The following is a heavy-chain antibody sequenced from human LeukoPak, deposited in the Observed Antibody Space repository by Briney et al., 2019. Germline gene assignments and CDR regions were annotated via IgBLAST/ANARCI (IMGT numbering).Heavy chain of an antibody. J-gene: IGHJ3*02. D-gene: IGHD3-22*01. CDR3: ARVHYYDSSGSRAFDI. Sequence: GGSLRLSCAASGFTFSNYAMSWVRQAPGKGLVWVSRINSDGSSTSYADSVEGRFTISRDNAKNTLYLQMNSLRAEDTAVYYCARVHYYDSSGSRAFDIWGQGTMVTVSS. V-gene: IGHV3-74*01. CDR1: GFTFSNYA. CDR2: INSDGSST.